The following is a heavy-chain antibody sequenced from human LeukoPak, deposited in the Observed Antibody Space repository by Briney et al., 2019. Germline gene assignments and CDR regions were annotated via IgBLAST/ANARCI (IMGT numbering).Heavy chain of an antibody. CDR3: ARDEGNAILRAFDI. V-gene: IGHV4-59*01. Sequence: SETLSLTCTVSGGSISSYYWSWIRQPPGKGLEWIGYIYYSGSTNYNPSLKSRVTISVDTSKNQFSLKLSSVTAADTAVYYCARDEGNAILRAFDIWGQGTMVTVSS. J-gene: IGHJ3*02. CDR1: GGSISSYY. D-gene: IGHD3-9*01. CDR2: IYYSGST.